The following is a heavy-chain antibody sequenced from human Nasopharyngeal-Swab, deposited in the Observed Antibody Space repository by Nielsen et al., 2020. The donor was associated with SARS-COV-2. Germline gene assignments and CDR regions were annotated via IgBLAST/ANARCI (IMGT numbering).Heavy chain of an antibody. Sequence: LKISCAASGFTFSSYAMSWVRQAQGKGPQWVAVTAYDGSNKYSADSVKGRFTISRDNTKNTLALHRNSLRPDDTAVYYCAKEETVYSSGPYYTGDQESLVTVSS. V-gene: IGHV3-30*04. CDR2: TAYDGSNK. CDR3: AKEETVYSSGPYYT. D-gene: IGHD6-19*01. J-gene: IGHJ4*02. CDR1: GFTFSSYA.